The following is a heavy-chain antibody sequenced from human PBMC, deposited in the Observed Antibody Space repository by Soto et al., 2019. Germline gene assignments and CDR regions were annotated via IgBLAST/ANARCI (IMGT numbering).Heavy chain of an antibody. D-gene: IGHD3-22*01. CDR2: TSYDGRNN. V-gene: IGHV3-30*18. CDR3: AKDSYYDSSGYYYVPTAQDAFDI. J-gene: IGHJ3*02. CDR1: GSIFSSYG. Sequence: GGSLRLSCAVSGSIFSSYGMHWVRQAPGKGLEWVAVTSYDGRNNNYADSVRGRFTISRDNSKSTLYLQMNSLRPEDTAVYYCAKDSYYDSSGYYYVPTAQDAFDIWGHGTMVTVSS.